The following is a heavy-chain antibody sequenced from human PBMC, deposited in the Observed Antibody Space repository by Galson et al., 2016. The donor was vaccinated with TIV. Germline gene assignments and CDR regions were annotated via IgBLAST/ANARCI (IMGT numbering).Heavy chain of an antibody. D-gene: IGHD5-18*01. CDR1: GFTFDDYA. Sequence: SLRLSCAASGFTFDDYAMHWARQAPGKGLEWVSGINWHGNSIGYADSVKGRFTISRDNAKKSLYLQMNSLRAEDTALYYCAKDMKSDASMDYYFYSGMDVWGQGTTVTVSS. V-gene: IGHV3-9*01. J-gene: IGHJ6*02. CDR2: INWHGNSI. CDR3: AKDMKSDASMDYYFYSGMDV.